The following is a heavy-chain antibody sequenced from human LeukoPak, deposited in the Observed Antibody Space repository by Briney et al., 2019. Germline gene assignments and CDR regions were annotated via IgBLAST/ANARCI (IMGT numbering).Heavy chain of an antibody. D-gene: IGHD5-24*01. Sequence: GGSLRLSCVASGFPFSSYWMTWVRQAPGKGLEWVANIKQDGSKKSYVDSVMGRFTISRDNAKNSLYLQMNSLRAEDTAIYYCTRVGYIDEGIDYWGQGTLVTVSS. V-gene: IGHV3-7*04. CDR1: GFPFSSYW. J-gene: IGHJ4*02. CDR3: TRVGYIDEGIDY. CDR2: IKQDGSKK.